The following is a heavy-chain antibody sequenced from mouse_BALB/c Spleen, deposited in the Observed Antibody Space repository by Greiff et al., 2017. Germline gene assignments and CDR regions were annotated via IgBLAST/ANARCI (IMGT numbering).Heavy chain of an antibody. J-gene: IGHJ4*01. V-gene: IGHV3-1*02. CDR1: GYSITSGYS. D-gene: IGHD2-4*01. CDR3: ARSLYDYDGVYYAMDY. CDR2: IHYSGST. Sequence: EVQLQQSGPDLVKPSQSLSLTCTVTGYSITSGYSWHWIRQFPGNKLEWMGYIHYSGSTNYNPSLKSRISITRDTSKNQFFLQLNSVTTEDTATYYCARSLYDYDGVYYAMDYWGQGTSVTVSS.